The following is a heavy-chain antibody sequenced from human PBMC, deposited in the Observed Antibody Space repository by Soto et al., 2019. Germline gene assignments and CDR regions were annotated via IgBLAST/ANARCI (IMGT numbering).Heavy chain of an antibody. CDR2: IIPIFGTA. Sequence: SVKVSCKASGGTFSSYAISWVRQAPGQGLEWMGGIIPIFGTANYAQKFQGRVTITADESTSTAYVELSSLRSEDTAVYYCASATTVSRRYYFDYWGQGTLVTVSS. V-gene: IGHV1-69*13. CDR1: GGTFSSYA. CDR3: ASATTVSRRYYFDY. D-gene: IGHD4-4*01. J-gene: IGHJ4*02.